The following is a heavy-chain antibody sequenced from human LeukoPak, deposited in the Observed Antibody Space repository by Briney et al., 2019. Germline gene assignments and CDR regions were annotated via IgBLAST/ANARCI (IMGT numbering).Heavy chain of an antibody. CDR1: GFTSNY. D-gene: IGHD5-24*01. CDR2: IYTDGTT. J-gene: IGHJ4*02. CDR3: ASDGYNYFEF. V-gene: IGHV3-23*03. Sequence: VGSLRLSCAASGFTSNYMSWVRQAPGKGLEGISLIYTDGTTTFYADSVKGRFTLSRDNSKNTFYLQMNGLRPDDTAVYYCASDGYNYFEFWGQGTLVIVSS.